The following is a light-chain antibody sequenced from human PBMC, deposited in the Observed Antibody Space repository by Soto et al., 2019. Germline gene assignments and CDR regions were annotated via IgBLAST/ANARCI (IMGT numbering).Light chain of an antibody. V-gene: IGKV1-5*03. J-gene: IGKJ1*01. CDR3: QQYNDYPWT. Sequence: DIQMSQSPSTLSGSVGDRVTITCRASQTISSWLAWYQQKPGKAPKLLIYKASTLKSGVPSRFSGSGSGTEFTLTISSLQPDDFATYYCQQYNDYPWTFGQRSKVDVK. CDR2: KAS. CDR1: QTISSW.